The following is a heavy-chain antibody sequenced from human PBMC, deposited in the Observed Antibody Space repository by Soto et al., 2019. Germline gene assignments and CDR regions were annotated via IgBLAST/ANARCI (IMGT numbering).Heavy chain of an antibody. V-gene: IGHV3-30*18. D-gene: IGHD2-8*01. CDR1: GFTFSHYG. J-gene: IGHJ6*02. Sequence: QVQLVESGGGVVQPGRSLRLSCAASGFTFSHYGIHWVRQAPGWGLEWVAVISFDGSDIHYADSVKGRFSISRDNSKNTLYLQMNNLRTEDTAVYYCAKEIWSYGTYTMDVWGPGTTVTVSS. CDR3: AKEIWSYGTYTMDV. CDR2: ISFDGSDI.